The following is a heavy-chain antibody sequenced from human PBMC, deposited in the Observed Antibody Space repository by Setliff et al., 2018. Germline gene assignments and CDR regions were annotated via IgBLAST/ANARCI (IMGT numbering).Heavy chain of an antibody. CDR3: ARGRNVAARLYDS. V-gene: IGHV4-59*11. Sequence: SETLSLTCTVSGGSISSHYWSWIRQPPGKGLEWIGYIYYSGSTNYNPSLKSRVTISLDTSKNQFSLRLSSVTAADTAVYYCARGRNVAARLYDSWGQGTLVTAPQ. J-gene: IGHJ4*02. CDR2: IYYSGST. D-gene: IGHD6-6*01. CDR1: GGSISSHY.